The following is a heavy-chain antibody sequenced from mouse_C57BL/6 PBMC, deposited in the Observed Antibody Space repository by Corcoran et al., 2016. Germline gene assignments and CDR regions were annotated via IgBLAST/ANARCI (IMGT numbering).Heavy chain of an antibody. CDR1: GYTFTDYN. D-gene: IGHD2-12*01. J-gene: IGHJ4*01. CDR2: INPNNGGT. CDR3: ARRRAYYSYYYAMDY. Sequence: EVQLQQSGPELVKPGASVKIPCKASGYTFTDYNMDWVKQSHGKSLEWIGDINPNNGGTIYNQKFKGKATLTVDKSSSTAYMELRSPTSEDTAVYYCARRRAYYSYYYAMDYWGQGTSVTVSS. V-gene: IGHV1-18*01.